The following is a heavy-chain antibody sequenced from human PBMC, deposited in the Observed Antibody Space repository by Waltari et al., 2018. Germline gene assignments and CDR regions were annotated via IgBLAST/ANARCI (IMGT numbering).Heavy chain of an antibody. CDR2: IYHSGRT. D-gene: IGHD2-2*01. CDR3: ARTPAAGDCSSTSCYESNWFDP. V-gene: IGHV4-38-2*01. CDR1: GYSISSGYY. J-gene: IGHJ5*02. Sequence: QVQLQESGPGLVKPSETLSLTCAVSGYSISSGYYWGWIRQPPGKGLEWIGSIYHSGRTYYNPSLKSGVTRSVDTSKNQFSLKLSSGTAADTAVYYWARTPAAGDCSSTSCYESNWFDPWGQGTLVTVSS.